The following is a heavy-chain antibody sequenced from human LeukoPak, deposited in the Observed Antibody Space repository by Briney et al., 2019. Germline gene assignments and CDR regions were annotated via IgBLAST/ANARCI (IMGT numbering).Heavy chain of an antibody. V-gene: IGHV3-33*01. J-gene: IGHJ3*02. Sequence: GGSLRLSCAASGFTFSSYGMHWVRQAPGKGLEGVAVIWYDGSNKYYADSVKGGFTISRDNSKNTLYLQMNSLRAEDTAVYYCARQGVGYYYDSSGRSDAFDIWGQGTMVTVSS. CDR2: IWYDGSNK. CDR3: ARQGVGYYYDSSGRSDAFDI. CDR1: GFTFSSYG. D-gene: IGHD3-22*01.